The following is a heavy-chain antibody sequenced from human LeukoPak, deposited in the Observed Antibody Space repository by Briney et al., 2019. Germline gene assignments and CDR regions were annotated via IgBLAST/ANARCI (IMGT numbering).Heavy chain of an antibody. J-gene: IGHJ6*03. CDR3: ARIPVRSSSGYYYYYMDV. D-gene: IGHD6-6*01. CDR2: IYYSGST. CDR1: GGSISSYY. V-gene: IGHV4-59*01. Sequence: KPSGTLSLTCTVSGGSISSYYWSWIRQPPGKGLEWIGYIYYSGSTNYNPSLKSRVTISVDTSKNQFSLKLSSVTAADTAVYYCARIPVRSSSGYYYYYMDVWGKGTTVTVSS.